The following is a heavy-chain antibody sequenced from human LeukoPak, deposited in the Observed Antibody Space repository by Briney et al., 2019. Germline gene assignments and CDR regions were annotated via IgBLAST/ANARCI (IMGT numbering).Heavy chain of an antibody. Sequence: GGSLRLSCAASGFTFSDYYMSWIRQAPGKGLEWVSYISSSSSYTNYADSVKGRFTISRDDSKNTLYLQMNSLRAEDTAVYYCAKDLLALRRTSNFDYWGQGTLVTVS. CDR1: GFTFSDYY. CDR2: ISSSSSYT. D-gene: IGHD2/OR15-2a*01. CDR3: AKDLLALRRTSNFDY. J-gene: IGHJ4*02. V-gene: IGHV3-11*06.